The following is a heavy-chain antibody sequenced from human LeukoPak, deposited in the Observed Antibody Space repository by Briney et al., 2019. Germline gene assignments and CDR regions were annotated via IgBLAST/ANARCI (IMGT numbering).Heavy chain of an antibody. CDR1: GYSFTSYW. CDR2: IYPGDSDT. D-gene: IGHD2-2*02. CDR3: ARRLVVPAAIRDAFDI. J-gene: IGHJ3*02. Sequence: GESLKISCKGSGYSFTSYWIGWVRQMPGKGLEWMGIIYPGDSDTRYSPSFQGQVTISADKSISTAYLQWSSLKASDTAMYYCARRLVVPAAIRDAFDIWGQGTMVTVSS. V-gene: IGHV5-51*01.